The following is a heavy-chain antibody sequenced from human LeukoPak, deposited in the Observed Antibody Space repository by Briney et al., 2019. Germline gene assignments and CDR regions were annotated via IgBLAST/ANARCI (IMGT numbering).Heavy chain of an antibody. CDR3: AGSPYYDYVWGSYRLDY. J-gene: IGHJ4*02. V-gene: IGHV5-51*01. D-gene: IGHD3-16*02. CDR2: IYPSDSDT. CDR1: EYSFTSYW. Sequence: HGGPLNISGKGSEYSFTSYWIGWVRRLPGKGLEGIGIIYPSDSDTRYSPSFQGQVTISADKSISTAYLQWSSLKASDTAMYYCAGSPYYDYVWGSYRLDYWGQGTLVTVSS.